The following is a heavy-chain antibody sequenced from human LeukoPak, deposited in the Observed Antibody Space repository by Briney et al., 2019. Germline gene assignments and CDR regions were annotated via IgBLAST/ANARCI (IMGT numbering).Heavy chain of an antibody. CDR2: ISGSGGST. D-gene: IGHD2-2*01. J-gene: IGHJ4*02. V-gene: IGHV3-23*01. CDR1: GFTFSSYA. CDR3: AKSKTPYCSSANCLMFDY. Sequence: GGSLRLSCAASGFTFSSYAMSWVRQAPGKGLEWVSGISGSGGSTYDANSVKGRFTISRDNSKNTLYLQMNSLRAEDTAVYYCAKSKTPYCSSANCLMFDYWGQGALVTVSS.